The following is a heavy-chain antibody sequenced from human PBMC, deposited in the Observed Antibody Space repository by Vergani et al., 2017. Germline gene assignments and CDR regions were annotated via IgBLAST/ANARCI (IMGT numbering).Heavy chain of an antibody. CDR3: ARGDYGILTGYRY. J-gene: IGHJ4*02. D-gene: IGHD3-9*01. Sequence: QVQVVQPGAEVKKTGASVKVSCKTSGYTFSNYYMHWVRQAPGQGLEWMGIINPSGGHTNYAQKFQGRVTMTRDTSTSTVYMELSSVRSEDTAIYYCARGDYGILTGYRYWGQGTLVTVSA. CDR1: GYTFSNYY. CDR2: INPSGGHT. V-gene: IGHV1-46*03.